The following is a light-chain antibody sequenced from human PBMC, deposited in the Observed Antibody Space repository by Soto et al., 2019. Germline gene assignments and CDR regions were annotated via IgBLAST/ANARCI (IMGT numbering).Light chain of an antibody. V-gene: IGKV1-39*01. Sequence: DIQLTQSPSFLSASVGDRVTITCRASQGISSYLAWYQQKPGKAPKLLIYAASSLQSGVPSRFSGSGSGTDFTLTISSLQPEDFATYSCQQSYSTPWTFGQGTKVDNK. J-gene: IGKJ1*01. CDR2: AAS. CDR1: QGISSY. CDR3: QQSYSTPWT.